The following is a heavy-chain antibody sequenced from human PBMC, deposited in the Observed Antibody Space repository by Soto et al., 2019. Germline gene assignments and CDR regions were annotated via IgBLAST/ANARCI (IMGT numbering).Heavy chain of an antibody. V-gene: IGHV3-33*01. Sequence: GGSLRLSCAASGFTFSSYGMHWVRQAPGKGLEWVAVIWYDGRTEYYADSVKGRFTISRDNSQNTLYLQMNSLRDEDTAVYYCARAGVEEAIQVGYFQHWGQGTLVTVSS. CDR1: GFTFSSYG. CDR3: ARAGVEEAIQVGYFQH. CDR2: IWYDGRTE. D-gene: IGHD2-8*01. J-gene: IGHJ1*01.